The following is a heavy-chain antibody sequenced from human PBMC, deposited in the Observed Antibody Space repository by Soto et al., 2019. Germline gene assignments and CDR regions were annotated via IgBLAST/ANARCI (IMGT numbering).Heavy chain of an antibody. Sequence: QVQLVQSGAEVKKPGSSVKVSCKASGGTFSSYAISWVRQAPGQGLEWMGGIIPIFGTANYAQKFQSSVTITADESTSTAYMELSSLRSEDTAVYYCVRGKPIRLRPCLDWGQGTLVTVSS. CDR3: VRGKPIRLRPCLD. CDR2: IIPIFGTA. J-gene: IGHJ4*02. D-gene: IGHD4-17*01. V-gene: IGHV1-69*12. CDR1: GGTFSSYA.